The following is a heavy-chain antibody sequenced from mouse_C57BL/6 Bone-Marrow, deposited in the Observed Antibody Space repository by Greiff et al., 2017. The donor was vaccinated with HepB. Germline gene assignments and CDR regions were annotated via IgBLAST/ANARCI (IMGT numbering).Heavy chain of an antibody. D-gene: IGHD1-1*01. V-gene: IGHV1-50*01. Sequence: QVHVKQPGAELVKPGASVKLSCKASGYTFTSYWMQWVKQRPGQGLEWIGEIDPSDSYTNYNQKFKGKATLTVDTSSSTAYMQLSSLTSEDSAVYYCARESTVVAKSYWYFDVWGTGTTVTVSS. CDR3: ARESTVVAKSYWYFDV. CDR2: IDPSDSYT. J-gene: IGHJ1*03. CDR1: GYTFTSYW.